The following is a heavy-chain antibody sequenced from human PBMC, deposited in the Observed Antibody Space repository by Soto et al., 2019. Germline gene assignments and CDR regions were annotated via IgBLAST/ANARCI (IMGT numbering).Heavy chain of an antibody. V-gene: IGHV4-39*01. CDR1: GDSISSSSYC. D-gene: IGHD3-16*01. CDR2: GYYSGST. CDR3: ATEETGPFGGAQVY. Sequence: SETLSLTCTVSGDSISSSSYCWGWIRQPPGKGLEWIGSGYYSGSTFYDPSLKSRITISVDTSKNQFSLKLSSVTAADTAVYYCATEETGPFGGAQVYWGQGTLVTVSS. J-gene: IGHJ4*01.